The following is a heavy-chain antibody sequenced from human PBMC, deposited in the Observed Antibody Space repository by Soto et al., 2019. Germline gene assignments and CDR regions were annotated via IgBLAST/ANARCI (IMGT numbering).Heavy chain of an antibody. CDR1: GGSISSGDYY. J-gene: IGHJ4*02. CDR2: IYYSGST. CDR3: ASNSYGYSVYDY. Sequence: QVQLQESGPGLVKPSQTLSLTCTVSGGSISSGDYYWSWIRQPPGKGLEWIGYIYYSGSTYCNPARRGGVTISVDASKNQCSLKLSSVTAADAAVYYCASNSYGYSVYDYWGQGTLVTVSA. D-gene: IGHD5-18*01. V-gene: IGHV4-30-4*01.